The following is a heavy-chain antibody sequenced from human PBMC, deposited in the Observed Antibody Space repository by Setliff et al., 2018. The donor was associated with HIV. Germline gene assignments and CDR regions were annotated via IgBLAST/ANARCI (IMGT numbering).Heavy chain of an antibody. CDR2: VYSSGST. CDR1: GAGIISYS. J-gene: IGHJ3*02. CDR3: ARGSVIVADALDI. D-gene: IGHD1-26*01. Sequence: SETLSLTCTVSGAGIISYSWSWIRQPAGKGLEWIGRVYSSGSTNYNPSLRNRLTMSVDTSRKQFSLKLSSVTAADTAVYYCARGSVIVADALDIWGQGTMVTVSS. V-gene: IGHV4-4*07.